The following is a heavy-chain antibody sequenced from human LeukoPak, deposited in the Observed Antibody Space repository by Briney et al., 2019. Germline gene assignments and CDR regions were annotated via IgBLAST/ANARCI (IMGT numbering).Heavy chain of an antibody. J-gene: IGHJ3*02. CDR3: AKGSGWAHDHAFDI. CDR1: GFTFDDYG. CDR2: INWNGGST. D-gene: IGHD6-19*01. V-gene: IGHV3-20*04. Sequence: GGSRRLSCAASGFTFDDYGMSWVRQAPGKGLEWVSGINWNGGSTGYADSVKGRFTISRDNAKNTLYLQMKSLRAEDTAVYYCAKGSGWAHDHAFDIWGQGTKVTVSS.